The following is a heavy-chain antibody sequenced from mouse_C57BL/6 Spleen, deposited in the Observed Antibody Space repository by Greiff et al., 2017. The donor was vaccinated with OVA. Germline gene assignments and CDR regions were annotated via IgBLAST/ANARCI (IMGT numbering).Heavy chain of an antibody. V-gene: IGHV3-3*01. J-gene: IGHJ1*03. CDR2: TFYSGVT. CDR1: GFSITSDCY. Sequence: EVMLVESGPSLVRPSQTLSLTCTVTGFSITSDCYWIWIRQFPGNKLEYIRFTFYSGVTYYNASLESRTSITRDTSKNQCSLKLSAVTTEDTATHCCARGGDYGYWYFDAWGTGTTVTVSS. D-gene: IGHD2-4*01. CDR3: ARGGDYGYWYFDA.